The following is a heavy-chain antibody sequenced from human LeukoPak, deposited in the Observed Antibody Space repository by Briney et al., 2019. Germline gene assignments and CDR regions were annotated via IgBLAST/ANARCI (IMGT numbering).Heavy chain of an antibody. CDR2: INHSGST. CDR1: GGSFSGYY. J-gene: IGHJ6*02. D-gene: IGHD2-2*02. Sequence: KPSETLSLTCAVYGGSFSGYYWSWIRQPPGKGLEWIGEINHSGSTNYNPSLKSRVTISVDTSKNQFSLKLSSVTAADTAVYYCARGDPIVVPAAIWGYYYYGMDVWGQGTTVTVSS. V-gene: IGHV4-34*01. CDR3: ARGDPIVVPAAIWGYYYYGMDV.